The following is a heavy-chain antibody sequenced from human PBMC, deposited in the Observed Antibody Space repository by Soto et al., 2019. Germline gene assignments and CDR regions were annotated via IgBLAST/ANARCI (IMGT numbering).Heavy chain of an antibody. Sequence: QVQLVESGGGVVQPGRSLRLSCAASGFTFSSYAMHWVRQAPGKGLEWVAVISYDGSNKYYADSVKGRFTISRDNSKNTLYLEKNSLGAEETAVYYWGGGGGMDVWGQGTTVTVSS. CDR3: GGGGGMDV. CDR2: ISYDGSNK. V-gene: IGHV3-30-3*01. D-gene: IGHD3-16*01. J-gene: IGHJ6*02. CDR1: GFTFSSYA.